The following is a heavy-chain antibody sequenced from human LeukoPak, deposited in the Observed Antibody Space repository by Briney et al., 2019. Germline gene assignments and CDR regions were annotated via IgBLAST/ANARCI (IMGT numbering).Heavy chain of an antibody. CDR2: INHSGGT. D-gene: IGHD6-19*01. CDR3: ARAVRRAVAGTDY. V-gene: IGHV4-34*01. CDR1: GGSFSGYY. J-gene: IGHJ4*02. Sequence: SETLSLTCAVYGGSFSGYYWSWIRQPPGKGLEWIGEINHSGGTNYNPSLKSRVTISVDTSKNQFSLKLSSVTAADTAVYYCARAVRRAVAGTDYWGQGTLVTVSS.